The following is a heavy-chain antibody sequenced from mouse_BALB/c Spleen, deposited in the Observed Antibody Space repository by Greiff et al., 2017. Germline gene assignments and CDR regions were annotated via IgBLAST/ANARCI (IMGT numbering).Heavy chain of an antibody. CDR2: ISYSGST. J-gene: IGHJ4*01. CDR3: AREGNYEGVYAMDY. D-gene: IGHD2-1*01. Sequence: VQLKESGPSLVKPSQTLSLTCSVTGDSITSGYWNWIRKFPGNKLEYMGYISYSGSTYYNPSLKSRISITRDTSKNQYYLQLNSVTTEDTATYYCAREGNYEGVYAMDYWGQGTSVTVSS. CDR1: GDSITSGY. V-gene: IGHV3-8*02.